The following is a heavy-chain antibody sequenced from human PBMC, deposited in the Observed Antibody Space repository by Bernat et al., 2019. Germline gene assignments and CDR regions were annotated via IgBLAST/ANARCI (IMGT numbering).Heavy chain of an antibody. Sequence: QVQLVESGGGVVQPGRSLRLSCAASGFTFSSYAMHWVRQAPGKGLEWVAVISYDGSNKYYADSVKGRFTISRDNSKNTLYLQMNSLRAEDTAVYYCAGAGSYYYGSGDPNWFDPWGQGTLVTVSS. CDR3: AGAGSYYYGSGDPNWFDP. D-gene: IGHD3-10*01. CDR1: GFTFSSYA. V-gene: IGHV3-30-3*01. J-gene: IGHJ5*02. CDR2: ISYDGSNK.